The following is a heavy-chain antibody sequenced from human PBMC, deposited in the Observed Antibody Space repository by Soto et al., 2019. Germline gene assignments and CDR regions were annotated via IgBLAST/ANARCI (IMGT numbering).Heavy chain of an antibody. D-gene: IGHD2-15*01. Sequence: GGSLRLSCAASGFTFSSYAMHWVRQAPGKGLEWVAVISYDGSNKYYADSVKGRFTISSDNSKNTLYLQMNSLRAEDTAVYYCARDGVGPVYCSGGSCYSAFDYWGQGTLVTVSS. J-gene: IGHJ4*02. CDR1: GFTFSSYA. CDR2: ISYDGSNK. CDR3: ARDGVGPVYCSGGSCYSAFDY. V-gene: IGHV3-30-3*01.